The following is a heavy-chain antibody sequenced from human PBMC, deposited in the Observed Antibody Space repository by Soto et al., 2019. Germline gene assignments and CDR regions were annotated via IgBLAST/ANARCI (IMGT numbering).Heavy chain of an antibody. CDR2: IYYSGST. CDR1: GGSISSGGYY. V-gene: IGHV4-31*03. J-gene: IGHJ5*02. Sequence: SETLSLTCTVSGGSISSGGYYWSWIRQHPGKGLEWIGYIYYSGSTYYNPSLKSRVTISVDTSKNQFSLKLSSVTAADTAVYYCARDHYTAADYNWFDPWGQGTLVTVYS. D-gene: IGHD6-13*01. CDR3: ARDHYTAADYNWFDP.